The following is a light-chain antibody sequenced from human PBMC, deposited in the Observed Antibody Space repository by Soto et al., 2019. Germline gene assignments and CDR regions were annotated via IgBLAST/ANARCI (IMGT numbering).Light chain of an antibody. V-gene: IGLV2-8*01. CDR2: EVT. J-gene: IGLJ3*02. CDR3: SSYAASNNFYFV. CDR1: SSDVGGYNY. Sequence: QSALTRPPSASGSPGQSGTISCTGTSSDVGGYNYVSWYQQYPGRAPKLMIYEVTKRPSGVPDRFSGSKSGNTASLTVSGLQAEDEADYYCSSYAASNNFYFVFGGGTKLAVL.